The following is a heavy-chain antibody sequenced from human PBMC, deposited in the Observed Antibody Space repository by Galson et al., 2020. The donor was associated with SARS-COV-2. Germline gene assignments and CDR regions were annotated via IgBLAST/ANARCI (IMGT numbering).Heavy chain of an antibody. CDR3: ARSEHSSGWDDAFDI. CDR1: GFTFSSYG. Sequence: GESLKISCAASGFTFSSYGMHWVRQAPGKGLEWVAVIWHDGSNKYYADSVKGRFTIARDNSKNTLYLQMNSLRAEDTAVYYCARSEHSSGWDDAFDIWGQGTMVTVSS. CDR2: IWHDGSNK. V-gene: IGHV3-33*01. D-gene: IGHD6-19*01. J-gene: IGHJ3*02.